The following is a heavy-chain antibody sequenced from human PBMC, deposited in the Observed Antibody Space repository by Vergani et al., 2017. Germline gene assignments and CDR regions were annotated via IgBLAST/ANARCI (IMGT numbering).Heavy chain of an antibody. CDR1: GGSISRISYY. V-gene: IGHV4-39*07. J-gene: IGHJ4*02. CDR3: ATRYRSRGKDYGDYFDF. Sequence: LQLQESGPGLVKPSETLSLTCIVTGGSISRISYYGAWVRQPPGKGLEWIGSVYHGGSAYYSQSLQSRATIVLHTSSNQFSLRLSPVTAADRAIYFCATRYRSRGKDYGDYFDFWGQGILVTVSS. CDR2: VYHGGSA. D-gene: IGHD4/OR15-4a*01.